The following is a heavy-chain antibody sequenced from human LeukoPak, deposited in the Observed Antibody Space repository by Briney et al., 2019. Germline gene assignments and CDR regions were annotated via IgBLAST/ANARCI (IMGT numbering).Heavy chain of an antibody. Sequence: ASVKVSCKASGYTFTSYGISWVRQAPGQGLEWMGWMNPNSGNTGYVQKFQGRVTMTRNTSISTAYMELSSLRSEDTAVYYCARGVRFGELLDYWGQGTLVTVSS. J-gene: IGHJ4*02. CDR1: GYTFTSYG. V-gene: IGHV1-8*02. D-gene: IGHD3-10*01. CDR3: ARGVRFGELLDY. CDR2: MNPNSGNT.